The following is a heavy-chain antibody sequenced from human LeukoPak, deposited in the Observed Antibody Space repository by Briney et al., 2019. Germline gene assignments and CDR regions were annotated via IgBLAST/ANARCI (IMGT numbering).Heavy chain of an antibody. V-gene: IGHV3-11*06. Sequence: GGSLRLSCAASGFTFSDYYMSWIRQAPGKGLEWVSSISSSSSYIYYADSVKGRFTISRDNAKNSLYLQMNSLRAEDTAVYYCARDRMTTVDYWGQGTLVTVSS. CDR2: ISSSSSYI. CDR1: GFTFSDYY. CDR3: ARDRMTTVDY. J-gene: IGHJ4*02. D-gene: IGHD4-17*01.